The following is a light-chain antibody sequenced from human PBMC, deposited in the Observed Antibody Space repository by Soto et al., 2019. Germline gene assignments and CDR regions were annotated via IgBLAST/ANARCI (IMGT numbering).Light chain of an antibody. V-gene: IGKV3-20*01. Sequence: EIVLTQSPGTLSLSPGERATLSCRASQSVSSSYLAWYQQKPGQAPRLLIYGAFSRATGIPVRFSGSGSGTDFTLTSSRLEPEDFAVYYCQQYGSSPFTFGPGTKVDIK. CDR1: QSVSSSY. CDR3: QQYGSSPFT. J-gene: IGKJ3*01. CDR2: GAF.